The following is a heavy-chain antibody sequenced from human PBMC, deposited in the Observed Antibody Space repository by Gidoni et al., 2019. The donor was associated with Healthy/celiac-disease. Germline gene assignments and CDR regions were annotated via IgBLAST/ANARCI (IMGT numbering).Heavy chain of an antibody. V-gene: IGHV3-9*01. CDR1: GFTFDDYA. J-gene: IGHJ3*02. CDR2: ISVNSGSI. Sequence: EVQLVESGGGLVQPGRSLRLSCAASGFTFDDYAIPWVRQAPGKGLEWVSGISVNSGSIGYADAVKGRFTISRDNAKNSLYLQMNSLRAEDTALYYCAKGRRDYGDFGLVTDAFDIWGQGTMVTVFS. CDR3: AKGRRDYGDFGLVTDAFDI. D-gene: IGHD4-17*01.